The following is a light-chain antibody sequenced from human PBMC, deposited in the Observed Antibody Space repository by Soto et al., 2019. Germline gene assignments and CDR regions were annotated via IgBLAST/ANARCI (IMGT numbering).Light chain of an antibody. CDR2: DAY. CDR1: QGISSA. Sequence: AIQLTQSPSSLSASVGDRVTITCRASQGISSALSWYQQKPWEAPNLLIYDAYSLESGVPSRFSYSGSGTDFILTISSLQPEDFATYYCQQFHSYPITFGQGTRLEIK. J-gene: IGKJ5*01. V-gene: IGKV1-13*02. CDR3: QQFHSYPIT.